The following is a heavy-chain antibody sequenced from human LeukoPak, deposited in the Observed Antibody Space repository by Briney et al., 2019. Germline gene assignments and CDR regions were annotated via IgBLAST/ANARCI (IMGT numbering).Heavy chain of an antibody. D-gene: IGHD3-10*01. CDR3: ARHTADYYYYGMDV. J-gene: IGHJ6*02. V-gene: IGHV4-59*08. CDR2: IYYNGNM. CDR1: GASTIAYY. Sequence: SETLSLTCSVSGASTIAYYWSWIRQPPGKGLEWIGYIYYNGNMSYNPSLKSRVTISIDTSKNQFSLKLTSVTAADTAVYYCARHTADYYYYGMDVWGQGTTVTVSS.